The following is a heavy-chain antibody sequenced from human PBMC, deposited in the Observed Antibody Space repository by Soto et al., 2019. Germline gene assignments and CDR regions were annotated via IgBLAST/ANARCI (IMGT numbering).Heavy chain of an antibody. J-gene: IGHJ6*02. V-gene: IGHV1-69*13. D-gene: IGHD4-4*01. CDR1: GGTFSSYA. CDR2: IIPIFGTA. CDR3: ARMGETTVTTAYYYYYGMDV. Sequence: SVKVSCKASGGTFSSYAISWVRQAPGQGLEWMGGIIPIFGTANYAQKFQGRVTITADESTSTAYMELSSLRSEDTAVYYCARMGETTVTTAYYYYYGMDVWGQGTTVTVSS.